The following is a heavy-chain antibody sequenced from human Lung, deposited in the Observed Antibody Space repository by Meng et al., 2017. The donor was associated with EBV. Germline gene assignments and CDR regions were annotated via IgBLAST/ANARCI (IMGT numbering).Heavy chain of an antibody. CDR3: ARGGTSSAPFDY. CDR1: GLSVSSSY. D-gene: IGHD2-2*01. Sequence: HLQTWAAGMLKPSETLSLTCGVSGLSVSSSYWSWIRQPPGKGLEWIGQINYSGITNYNPSLKSRVTISVDTSKNQFSLSLHSVTAADTAVYYCARGGTSSAPFDYWGQGTLVTVSS. J-gene: IGHJ4*02. CDR2: INYSGIT. V-gene: IGHV4-34*01.